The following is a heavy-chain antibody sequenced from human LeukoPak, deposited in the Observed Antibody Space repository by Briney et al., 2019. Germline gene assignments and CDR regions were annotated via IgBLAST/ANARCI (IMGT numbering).Heavy chain of an antibody. CDR2: ISSNANST. CDR1: GFTFSSYA. V-gene: IGHV3-64*04. Sequence: GGSLRLSCSASGFTFSSYAMQWVRPAPGKGLEYVSAISSNANSTYYDDAMKGRFTISRNNSKNTLLLQMNSLTDDDTAVYYCAKGRGRNSGPTLDYWGQGTLVT. CDR3: AKGRGRNSGPTLDY. D-gene: IGHD6-19*01. J-gene: IGHJ4*02.